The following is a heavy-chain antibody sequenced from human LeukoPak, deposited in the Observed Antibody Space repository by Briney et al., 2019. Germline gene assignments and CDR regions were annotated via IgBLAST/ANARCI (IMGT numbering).Heavy chain of an antibody. CDR2: ISGSGGST. V-gene: IGHV3-23*01. CDR1: GFTFDDYG. Sequence: PGGSLRLSCAASGFTFDDYGMSWVRQAPGKGLEWVSAISGSGGSTYYADSVKGRFTISRDNSKNTLYLQMNSLRAEDTAVYYCAKDPVYSSSWYVGRSAIDYWGQGTLVTVSS. D-gene: IGHD6-13*01. CDR3: AKDPVYSSSWYVGRSAIDY. J-gene: IGHJ4*02.